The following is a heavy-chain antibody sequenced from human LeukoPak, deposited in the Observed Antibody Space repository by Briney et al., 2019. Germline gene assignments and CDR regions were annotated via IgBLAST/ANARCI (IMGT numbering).Heavy chain of an antibody. V-gene: IGHV4-59*08. J-gene: IGHJ3*02. CDR3: ARRITIMGAKGSFDI. CDR2: IYHSGST. CDR1: GGSINSYY. Sequence: SETLSLTCTVSGGSINSYYWGWIRQPPGKGLEWIGYIYHSGSTNYNPSLKSRVTISVDTSKNQFSLKLTSVTAADTAIYYCARRITIMGAKGSFDIWGQGTMVTVSS. D-gene: IGHD1-20*01.